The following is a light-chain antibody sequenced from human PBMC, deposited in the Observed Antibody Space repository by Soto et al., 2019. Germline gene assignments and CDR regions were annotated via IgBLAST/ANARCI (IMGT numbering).Light chain of an antibody. Sequence: QSVLTQPASVSGSPGQSITISCTGTSSDVGGYNYVSWYQQHPGKAPKLMIYEVSNRPSGVSNRFSGSKSGNTASLTISGLQAEDGADYYCSSYTSSSTLHYVFGTGTKVTVL. CDR1: SSDVGGYNY. CDR3: SSYTSSSTLHYV. J-gene: IGLJ1*01. CDR2: EVS. V-gene: IGLV2-14*01.